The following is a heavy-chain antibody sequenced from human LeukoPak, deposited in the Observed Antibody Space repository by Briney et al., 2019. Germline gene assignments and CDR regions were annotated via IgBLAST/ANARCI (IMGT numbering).Heavy chain of an antibody. V-gene: IGHV3-11*04. CDR2: ISSISSTM. J-gene: IGHJ4*02. CDR3: ARCGDGLPCDFDY. Sequence: GGSLRLSCAASKFTFSDYYMSWIRQAPGKGLEWVSYISSISSTMYYADSVKGRFTISRDNAKNSLYLQMDSLRAEDTAIYYCARCGDGLPCDFDYWGQGTLVTVSS. D-gene: IGHD3-10*01. CDR1: KFTFSDYY.